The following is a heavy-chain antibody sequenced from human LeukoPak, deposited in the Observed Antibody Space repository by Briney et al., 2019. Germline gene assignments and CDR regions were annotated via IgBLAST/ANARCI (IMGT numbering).Heavy chain of an antibody. CDR2: IDPSDSYT. V-gene: IGHV5-10-1*01. CDR3: ARLMGYYGSGSSPYGMDV. CDR1: GSSFTSYW. J-gene: IGHJ6*04. D-gene: IGHD3-10*01. Sequence: GASLRISCKGSGSSFTSYWISWVRQLPGKGLEWMGRIDPSDSYTNYSPSFQGHVTISADKSISTAYLQWSSLKASDTAMYYCARLMGYYGSGSSPYGMDVWGKGTTVTVSS.